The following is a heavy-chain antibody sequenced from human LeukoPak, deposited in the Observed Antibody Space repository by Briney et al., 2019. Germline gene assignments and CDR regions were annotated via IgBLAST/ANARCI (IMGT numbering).Heavy chain of an antibody. CDR2: ISSSSSTI. Sequence: PGGSLRLSCAASGFTFSSYSMNWVRQAPGKGLEWVSYISSSSSTIYYADSVKGRFTISRDNAKNSLYLQMNSLRAEDTAVYYCARGLVGARGAFDIWGQGTMVTVSS. J-gene: IGHJ3*02. D-gene: IGHD5-12*01. V-gene: IGHV3-48*01. CDR1: GFTFSSYS. CDR3: ARGLVGARGAFDI.